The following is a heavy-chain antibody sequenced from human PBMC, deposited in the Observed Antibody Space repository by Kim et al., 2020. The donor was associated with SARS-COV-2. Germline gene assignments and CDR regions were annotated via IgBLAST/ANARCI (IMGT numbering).Heavy chain of an antibody. J-gene: IGHJ4*02. CDR3: ARLCPYYDFWSGYYTGKGNLDY. CDR1: GGSFSGYY. Sequence: SETLSLTCAVYGGSFSGYYWSWIRQPPGKGLEWIGEINHSGSTNYNPSLKSRVTISVETSKNQFSLKLSSVTAADTAVYYCARLCPYYDFWSGYYTGKGNLDYWGQGTLVTVSS. CDR2: INHSGST. D-gene: IGHD3-3*01. V-gene: IGHV4-34*01.